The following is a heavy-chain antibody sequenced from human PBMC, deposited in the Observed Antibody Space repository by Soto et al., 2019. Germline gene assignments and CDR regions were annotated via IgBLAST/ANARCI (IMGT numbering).Heavy chain of an antibody. CDR1: GFTFSSYW. V-gene: IGHV3-7*03. J-gene: IGHJ6*02. Sequence: GGSLILSCAASGFTFSSYWMSWVRQAPGKGLEWVANIKQDGSEKYYVDSVKGRFTISRDNAKNSLYLQMNSLRAEDTAVYYCAKNEGWIQLWPNYYYGMDVWGQGTTVTVSS. D-gene: IGHD5-18*01. CDR2: IKQDGSEK. CDR3: AKNEGWIQLWPNYYYGMDV.